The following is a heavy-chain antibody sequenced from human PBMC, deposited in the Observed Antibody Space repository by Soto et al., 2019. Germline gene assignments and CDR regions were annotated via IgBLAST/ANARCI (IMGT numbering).Heavy chain of an antibody. D-gene: IGHD2-2*01. CDR2: ISGSGGST. J-gene: IGHJ5*02. CDR3: AKEGVVVPAATDNWFDP. CDR1: GFTFSSYA. Sequence: GGSLRLSCAASGFTFSSYAMSWVRQAPGKGLEWVSAISGSGGSTYYADSVKGRFTISRDNSKNTLYLQMNSLRAEDTAVYYCAKEGVVVPAATDNWFDPWGQGTLVTVSS. V-gene: IGHV3-23*01.